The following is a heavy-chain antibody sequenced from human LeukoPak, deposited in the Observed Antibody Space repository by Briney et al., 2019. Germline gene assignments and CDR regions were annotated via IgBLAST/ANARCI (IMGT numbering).Heavy chain of an antibody. CDR1: GFTFSSYW. CDR2: ISTDGSST. CDR3: VREYSSSSGRAFDI. J-gene: IGHJ3*02. Sequence: GGSLRLSCAAFGFTFSSYWMHWVRQAPGKGLVWVSRISTDGSSTNSADSVKGRFTISRDNAKNTLYLQMNSLRAEDTAVYYCVREYSSSSGRAFDIWGQGTMVTVSP. V-gene: IGHV3-74*01. D-gene: IGHD6-6*01.